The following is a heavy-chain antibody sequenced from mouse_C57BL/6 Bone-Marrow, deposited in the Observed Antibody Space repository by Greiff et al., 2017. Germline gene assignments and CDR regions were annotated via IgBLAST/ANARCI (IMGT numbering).Heavy chain of an antibody. D-gene: IGHD1-1*01. Sequence: VQLQQPGAELVKPGASVKLSCTASGFNIKDYYIHWVKQRTEQGLEWIGRIDPEDGETKYAPKFQDKATITADTSSNTAYLQRSSLTSEDTAVYYCTRSLIYYGTNYWGQGTTLTVSS. CDR2: IDPEDGET. J-gene: IGHJ2*01. CDR3: TRSLIYYGTNY. V-gene: IGHV14-2*01. CDR1: GFNIKDYY.